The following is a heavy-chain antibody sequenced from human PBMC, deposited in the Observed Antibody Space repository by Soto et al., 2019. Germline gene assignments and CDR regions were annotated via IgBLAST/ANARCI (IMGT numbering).Heavy chain of an antibody. D-gene: IGHD3-10*01. J-gene: IGHJ4*02. Sequence: SVKVSCKVSGYTVTTYYIHWLRQAPGQGLEWMGWIDPRSGGTVYEQKFQGRVTMTRDTSISTVYMDLSGLTSDDTALYYCATDDYGIFPYWGQGSLVTVSS. CDR1: GYTVTTYY. V-gene: IGHV1-2*02. CDR2: IDPRSGGT. CDR3: ATDDYGIFPY.